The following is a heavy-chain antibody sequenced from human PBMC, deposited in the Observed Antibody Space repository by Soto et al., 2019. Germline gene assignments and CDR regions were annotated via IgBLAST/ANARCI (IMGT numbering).Heavy chain of an antibody. CDR1: GASVTTGTYY. D-gene: IGHD3-10*01. CDR3: AAAVVGFYDSRRDNYFYGMDV. J-gene: IGHJ6*02. V-gene: IGHV4-61*01. CDR2: IYYNGTT. Sequence: VQLLESRPGRAKPSETFSLTCSVSGASVTTGTYYWNWIRRPPGKGLGWIGYIYYNGTTGYLPPLKSRVTIAMDTSKNQFSLRLASVTAADTAVYYCAAAVVGFYDSRRDNYFYGMDVWGPGTTVTVS.